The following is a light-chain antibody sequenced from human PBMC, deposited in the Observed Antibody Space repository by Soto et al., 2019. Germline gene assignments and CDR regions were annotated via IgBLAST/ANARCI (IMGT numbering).Light chain of an antibody. V-gene: IGLV4-69*01. CDR3: QTWGTAIHDVV. CDR2: LNSDGSH. Sequence: QPVLTQSPSASASLGASVKLTCTLNRGHNNYAIAWHQQQPEKGPRYLMKLNSDGSHSKGDGIPDRFSGSSSGAERHLTISSLQSEDEADYYCQTWGTAIHDVVFGGGTKLTVL. J-gene: IGLJ2*01. CDR1: RGHNNYA.